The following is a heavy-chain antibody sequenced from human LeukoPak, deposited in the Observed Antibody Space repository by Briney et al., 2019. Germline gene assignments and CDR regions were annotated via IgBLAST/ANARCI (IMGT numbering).Heavy chain of an antibody. V-gene: IGHV3-7*01. D-gene: IGHD3-22*01. CDR3: ARVEGGVVVIPYYYYMDV. CDR2: IKQDGSEK. CDR1: GFTFSSYW. J-gene: IGHJ6*03. Sequence: GGSLRLSCAASGFTFSSYWMTWVRQAPGKGLEWVANIKQDGSEKYYVDSVKGRFTISRDNAKNSLYLQMNSLRAEDTAVYYCARVEGGVVVIPYYYYMDVWGKGTTVTVSS.